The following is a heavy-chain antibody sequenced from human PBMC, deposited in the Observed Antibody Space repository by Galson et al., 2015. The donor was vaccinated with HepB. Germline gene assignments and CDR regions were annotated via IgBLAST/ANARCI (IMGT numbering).Heavy chain of an antibody. CDR2: INPGNGNT. Sequence: SVKVSCKASGYTFISYAMHWVRQAPGQSLEWMGWINPGNGNTKYSQKFQGRVSITRDTSASTAYMELSSLRSEDTAVYYCARDRGLDVWGKGTTVTVPS. CDR3: ARDRGLDV. D-gene: IGHD3-10*01. CDR1: GYTFISYA. V-gene: IGHV1-3*01. J-gene: IGHJ6*04.